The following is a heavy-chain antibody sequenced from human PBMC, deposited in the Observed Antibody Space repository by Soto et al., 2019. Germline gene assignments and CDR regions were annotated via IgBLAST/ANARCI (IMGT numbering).Heavy chain of an antibody. V-gene: IGHV3-23*01. D-gene: IGHD4-4*01. Sequence: EVQLLESGGGLVQPGGSLRLSCAASGFTFTNYAMTWVRQAPGKGLEWVSISSGSGSGGSTNYADSVKGRFTISRDNSKNTLYLQMNSLRVEDTAVYYCAKDRDDYRNYGFDYWGQGTLVNVSS. CDR2: SSGSGSGGST. CDR1: GFTFTNYA. J-gene: IGHJ4*02. CDR3: AKDRDDYRNYGFDY.